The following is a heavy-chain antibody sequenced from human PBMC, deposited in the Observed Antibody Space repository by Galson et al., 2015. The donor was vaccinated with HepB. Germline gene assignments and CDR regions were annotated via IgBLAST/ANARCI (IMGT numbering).Heavy chain of an antibody. CDR3: ARDLYSSSWYFGYYYYYGMDV. J-gene: IGHJ6*02. CDR1: GDSVSSNSAA. Sequence: CAISGDSVSSNSAAWNWIRQSPSRGLEWLGRTYYRSKWYNDCAVSVKSRITINPDTSKNQFSLQLNSVTPEDTAVYYCARDLYSSSWYFGYYYYYGMDVWGQGTTVTVSS. D-gene: IGHD6-13*01. V-gene: IGHV6-1*01. CDR2: TYYRSKWYN.